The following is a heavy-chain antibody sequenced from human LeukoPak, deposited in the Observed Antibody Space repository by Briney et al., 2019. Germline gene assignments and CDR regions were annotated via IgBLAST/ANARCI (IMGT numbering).Heavy chain of an antibody. CDR1: GFTFSSYA. Sequence: GGSLRLSCAASGFTFSSYAMSWVRQAPGKGLEWVSAISGSGGSTYYADSVKGRFTISRDNSKNTLYLQISSRRAEDTAVYYCAKDRRWWERDAFDIWGQGTMVTVSS. V-gene: IGHV3-23*01. CDR3: AKDRRWWERDAFDI. D-gene: IGHD2-15*01. CDR2: ISGSGGST. J-gene: IGHJ3*02.